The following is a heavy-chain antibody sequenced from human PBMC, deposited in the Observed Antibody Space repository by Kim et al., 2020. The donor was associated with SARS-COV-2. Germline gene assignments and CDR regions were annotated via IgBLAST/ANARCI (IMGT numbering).Heavy chain of an antibody. CDR2: ISYDGSNK. CDR3: AKRENRYFDWLLEYYYYGMDV. Sequence: GGSLRLSCAASGFTFSSYGMHWVRQAPGKGLEWVAVISYDGSNKYYADSVKGRFTISRDNSKNTLYLQMNSLRAEDTAVYYCAKRENRYFDWLLEYYYYGMDVWGQGTTVTVSS. D-gene: IGHD3-9*01. CDR1: GFTFSSYG. J-gene: IGHJ6*02. V-gene: IGHV3-30*18.